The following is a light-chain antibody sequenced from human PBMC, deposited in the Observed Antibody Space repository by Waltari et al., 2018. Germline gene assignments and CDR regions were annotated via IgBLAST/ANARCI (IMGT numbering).Light chain of an antibody. CDR1: STNVGGYNL. CDR3: LSYSGRSDYV. Sequence: QSALTQPAAVSGSPGQPSTIPCTGTSTNVGGYNLVPWYRQYPGKAPELMIFGVSERPSGISNRLSGSKSGNTATLTISGLQAEDEADYYCLSYSGRSDYVFGTGTRV. J-gene: IGLJ1*01. V-gene: IGLV2-23*02. CDR2: GVS.